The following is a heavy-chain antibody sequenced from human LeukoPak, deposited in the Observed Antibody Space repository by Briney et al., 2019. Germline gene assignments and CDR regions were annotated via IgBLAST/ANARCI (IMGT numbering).Heavy chain of an antibody. D-gene: IGHD2-21*01. V-gene: IGHV3-9*01. Sequence: PGRSLRLSCAASGFTFDDYAMHWVRQAPGKGLEWVSGISWNSGTIGYADSVKGRFTISRGNAKNSLYLQMNSLRAEDTAVYYCARDVVVVGYAFDIWGQGTMVTVSS. CDR2: ISWNSGTI. CDR1: GFTFDDYA. CDR3: ARDVVVVGYAFDI. J-gene: IGHJ3*02.